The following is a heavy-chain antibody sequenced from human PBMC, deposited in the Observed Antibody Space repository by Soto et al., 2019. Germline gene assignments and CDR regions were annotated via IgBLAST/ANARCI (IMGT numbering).Heavy chain of an antibody. CDR2: IIPILGIA. CDR3: ARLVDTADFDY. D-gene: IGHD5-18*01. V-gene: IGHV1-69*02. J-gene: IGHJ4*02. Sequence: QVQLVQSGAEVKEPGSSVKVSCKASGGTCSSYTISWVRQATGQGLEWMGRIIPILGIANNALKFQGRVTITADKSTSTAYMELSSLRSEDTAVYYCARLVDTADFDYWGQGTLVTVSS. CDR1: GGTCSSYT.